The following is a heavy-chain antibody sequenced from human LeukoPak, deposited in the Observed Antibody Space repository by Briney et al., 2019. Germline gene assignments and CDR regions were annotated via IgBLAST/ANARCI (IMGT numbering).Heavy chain of an antibody. V-gene: IGHV1-24*01. CDR1: GYTLTELS. CDR3: ATDPWGVGAHSAFDI. D-gene: IGHD1-26*01. J-gene: IGHJ3*02. Sequence: ASVKVSCKVSGYTLTELSMHWVRHAPGKGLEWMGGFDPEDGETIYAQKFQGRVTMTEDTSTDTAYMELSSLRSEGTAVYYCATDPWGVGAHSAFDIWGQGTMVTVSS. CDR2: FDPEDGET.